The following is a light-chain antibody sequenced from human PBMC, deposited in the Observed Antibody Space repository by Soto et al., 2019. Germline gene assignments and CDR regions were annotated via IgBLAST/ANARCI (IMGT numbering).Light chain of an antibody. CDR1: QSVSSN. J-gene: IGKJ1*01. Sequence: EIVMTQSPATLSVSPGERATLSCRASQSVSSNLAWYQHKPGQAPRLLIYGVSTRDTGVPARFSGSGSGTEFTLTISSLQSEDFAVYYCQQHNVWPATFGQGTKVDIK. CDR3: QQHNVWPAT. CDR2: GVS. V-gene: IGKV3-15*01.